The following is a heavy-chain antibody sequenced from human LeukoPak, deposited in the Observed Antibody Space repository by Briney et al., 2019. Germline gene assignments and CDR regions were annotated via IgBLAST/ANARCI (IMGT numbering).Heavy chain of an antibody. J-gene: IGHJ4*02. D-gene: IGHD3-16*01. CDR3: ARGPGGYDN. Sequence: PGGSLRLSCAASGFTFSSYAMHWVRQAPGKGLEWVAVISYDGSNKYYADSVKGRYTISRDNSKNTLYLQMNSLRTGDTAVYYCARGPGGYDNWGQGTLVTVSS. CDR1: GFTFSSYA. CDR2: ISYDGSNK. V-gene: IGHV3-30-3*01.